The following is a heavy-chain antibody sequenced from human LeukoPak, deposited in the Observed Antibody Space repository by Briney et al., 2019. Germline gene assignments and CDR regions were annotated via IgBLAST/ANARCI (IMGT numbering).Heavy chain of an antibody. CDR2: IFSDGGT. Sequence: PGGSLRLSCAAAAFTVSSNYMSWVRQAPGKGLDCVSIIFSDGGTSYSDSVKGRFTVYRDNSKNTLYLQMNNLRAEDTAVYYCAAGIYGVRGYSLDYWGQGTLVTVSS. CDR1: AFTVSSNY. J-gene: IGHJ4*02. V-gene: IGHV3-53*01. CDR3: AAGIYGVRGYSLDY. D-gene: IGHD3-22*01.